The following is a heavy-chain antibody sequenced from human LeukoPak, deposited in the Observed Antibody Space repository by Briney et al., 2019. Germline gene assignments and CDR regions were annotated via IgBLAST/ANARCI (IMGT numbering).Heavy chain of an antibody. J-gene: IGHJ4*02. V-gene: IGHV3-66*02. Sequence: GGSLRLSCAASGFTVSSNYMTWVRQAPGKGLDWVSAIYSGRTTYYADSVKGRFTISRDNSKNTLYMQMNSLRPEDTAVYYCASLPTLVRGVIDYWGRGTLVIVSS. D-gene: IGHD3-10*01. CDR2: IYSGRTT. CDR3: ASLPTLVRGVIDY. CDR1: GFTVSSNY.